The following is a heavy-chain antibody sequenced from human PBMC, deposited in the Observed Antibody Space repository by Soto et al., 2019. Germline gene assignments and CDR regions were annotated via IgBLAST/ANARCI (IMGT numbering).Heavy chain of an antibody. V-gene: IGHV3-23*01. J-gene: IGHJ5*01. CDR3: VKGGWLDF. CDR1: GFPFSTFE. D-gene: IGHD3-16*01. Sequence: EVQLLESGGGLVQPGGSLRLSCAASGFPFSTFEMSWVHQAPGRGLEWVSFISDDGSRTYYADAVKGRFTISRDNSKHTLYLQMNSLTAEDTAVYACVKGGWLDFWGQGSPVTVSS. CDR2: ISDDGSRT.